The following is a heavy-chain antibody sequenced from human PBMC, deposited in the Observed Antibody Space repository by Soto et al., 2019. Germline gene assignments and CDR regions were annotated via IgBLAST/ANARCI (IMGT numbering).Heavy chain of an antibody. J-gene: IGHJ5*02. D-gene: IGHD5-12*01. CDR1: GYTFTDYD. Sequence: QEQLVQSGAEVKKPGASVKVSCKTSGYTFTDYDINWVRQATGQGLEWIGWMNPNSGETGYAQKFQGRLTMTRSASLSTAYLELSSLRSEDTAVYYCARVAVDARPRWYNWFDPWGQGTLVTVSS. CDR2: MNPNSGET. CDR3: ARVAVDARPRWYNWFDP. V-gene: IGHV1-8*01.